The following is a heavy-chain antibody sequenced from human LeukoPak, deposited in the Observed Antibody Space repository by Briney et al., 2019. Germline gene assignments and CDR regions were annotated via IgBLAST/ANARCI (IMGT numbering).Heavy chain of an antibody. CDR1: GVTFSTYG. V-gene: IGHV3-30*18. D-gene: IGHD2-2*02. CDR3: AKHHCSSTSCYRVFDF. Sequence: GGSLRLSCAASGVTFSTYGMHWVRHAPGKGRGWVAIISYDGSNKYYTDSVKGRFTISRDTSKTTLFLQMNSLRAEDTAVYYCAKHHCSSTSCYRVFDFWGQGTLVTVSS. CDR2: ISYDGSNK. J-gene: IGHJ4*02.